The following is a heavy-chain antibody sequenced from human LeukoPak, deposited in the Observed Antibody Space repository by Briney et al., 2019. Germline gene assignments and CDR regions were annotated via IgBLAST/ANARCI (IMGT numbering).Heavy chain of an antibody. CDR3: AKALLTGTYYYYAVDV. D-gene: IGHD1-20*01. CDR2: ISYDGSNK. J-gene: IGHJ6*02. CDR1: GFTFSTYG. Sequence: GGSLRLSCAASGFTFSTYGVHWVRQAPGKGLEWVAVISYDGSNKYYADSVKGRFTISRDNSKNTLYLQMNSLRAEDTAVYHCAKALLTGTYYYYAVDVWGQGTTVTVSS. V-gene: IGHV3-30*18.